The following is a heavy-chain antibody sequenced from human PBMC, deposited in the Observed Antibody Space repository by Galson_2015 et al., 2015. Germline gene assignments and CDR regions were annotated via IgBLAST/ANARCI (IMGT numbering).Heavy chain of an antibody. Sequence: ETLSLTCTVSGDSISSSTSCWDWIRQPPGMGLEWIGSVYYSGSTYYNPSLKSRVTIYVDTSKNQLSLKLNSVTAADTAVYYCVRHPYGDYNVRYFDLWGRGTLVTVSS. CDR2: VYYSGST. J-gene: IGHJ2*01. CDR1: GDSISSSTSC. CDR3: VRHPYGDYNVRYFDL. D-gene: IGHD4-17*01. V-gene: IGHV4-39*01.